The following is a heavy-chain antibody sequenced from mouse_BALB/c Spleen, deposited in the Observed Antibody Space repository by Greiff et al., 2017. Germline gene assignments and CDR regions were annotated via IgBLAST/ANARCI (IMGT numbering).Heavy chain of an antibody. D-gene: IGHD4-1*01. J-gene: IGHJ4*01. CDR2: ISYDGSN. CDR3: ARDQNWAGAMDY. V-gene: IGHV3-6*02. CDR1: GYSITSGYY. Sequence: EVHLVESGPGLVKPSQSLSLTCSFTGYSITSGYYWNWIRQFPGNKLEWMGYISYDGSNNYNPSLKNRISITRDTSKNQFFLKLNSVTTEDTATYYCARDQNWAGAMDYWGQGTSVTVSS.